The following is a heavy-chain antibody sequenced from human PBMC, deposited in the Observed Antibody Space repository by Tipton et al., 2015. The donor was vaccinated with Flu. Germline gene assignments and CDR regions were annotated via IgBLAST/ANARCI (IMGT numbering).Heavy chain of an antibody. CDR3: ARGGLTRALDF. CDR2: VKNKANSYAT. D-gene: IGHD1-20*01. V-gene: IGHV3-72*01. J-gene: IGHJ4*02. CDR1: GFTFNDHY. Sequence: SLRLSCAVSGFTFNDHYMDWVRQAPGEGLEWLGRVKNKANSYATEFTASVKDRFTISRDDSKNAVYLQMNSLKAEDTAVYYCARGGLTRALDFWGQGTLATVSS.